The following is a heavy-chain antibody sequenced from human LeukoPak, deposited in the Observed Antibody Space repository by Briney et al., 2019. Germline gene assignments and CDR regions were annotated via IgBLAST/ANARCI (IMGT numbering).Heavy chain of an antibody. CDR3: ARGPDDYVDY. CDR1: GGSISSGGYY. J-gene: IGHJ4*02. Sequence: SQTLSLTCTVSGGSISSGGYYWSWIRQHPGKGLEWIGYIYYSGSTYYNPSLKSRVTISVDTSKNQFSLKLSSVAAADTAVYYCARGPDDYVDYWGQGTLVTVSS. D-gene: IGHD4/OR15-4a*01. CDR2: IYYSGST. V-gene: IGHV4-31*03.